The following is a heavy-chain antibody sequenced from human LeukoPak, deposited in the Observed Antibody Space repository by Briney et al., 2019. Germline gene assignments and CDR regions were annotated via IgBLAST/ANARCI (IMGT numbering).Heavy chain of an antibody. CDR2: ITPMFGTA. CDR3: VRGWLAETTVVTPYNY. D-gene: IGHD2-21*02. V-gene: IGHV1-69*13. Sequence: ASVKVSCKASGGTFSSYDISWVRQAPGQGLEWMGGITPMFGTAKYAQKFQGRVTITAVESMSTAYMELSSLRSEDTAVYYCVRGWLAETTVVTPYNYWGQGTLVTVSS. J-gene: IGHJ4*02. CDR1: GGTFSSYD.